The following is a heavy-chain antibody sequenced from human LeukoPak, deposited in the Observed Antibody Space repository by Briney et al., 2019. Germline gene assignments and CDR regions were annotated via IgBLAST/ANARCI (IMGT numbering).Heavy chain of an antibody. CDR3: ARVGSNQWLDY. Sequence: GGSLRLSCAASGFTLSSYRMNWARQAPGKGLGWVSYISGGSSTIYNADSVKGRFTISRDNAKNLLYLLMDTLRAEDTAVYYCARVGSNQWLDYWGQGTLVTVSS. CDR2: ISGGSSTI. D-gene: IGHD6-19*01. V-gene: IGHV3-48*01. J-gene: IGHJ4*02. CDR1: GFTLSSYR.